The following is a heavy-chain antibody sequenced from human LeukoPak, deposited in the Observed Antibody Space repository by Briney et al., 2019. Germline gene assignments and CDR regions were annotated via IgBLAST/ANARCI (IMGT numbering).Heavy chain of an antibody. CDR3: ARDSGGGYYYDSSGYYAEYFQH. J-gene: IGHJ1*01. V-gene: IGHV1-2*02. CDR2: INPNSGGT. Sequence: ASVKVSCKASGYTFTGYYMHWVRQAPAQGLEWMGWINPNSGGTNYAQKFQGRVTKTRDTPISTAYMELSRLRSDDTAVYYCARDSGGGYYYDSSGYYAEYFQHWGQGNLVTVSS. D-gene: IGHD3-22*01. CDR1: GYTFTGYY.